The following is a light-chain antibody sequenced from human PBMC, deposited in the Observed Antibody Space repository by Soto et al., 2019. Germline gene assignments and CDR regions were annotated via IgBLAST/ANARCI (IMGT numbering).Light chain of an antibody. CDR1: QSIGKY. Sequence: IQMTQSPSSLSASLGDRVIITCRASQSIGKYLSWFQQTPGNAPKLLIYAASGLQSGVPSRFSGSGSGTDFTLTINSLQRENFATYYCQQTYNTPLTFGGGTKVDI. CDR2: AAS. J-gene: IGKJ4*01. V-gene: IGKV1-39*01. CDR3: QQTYNTPLT.